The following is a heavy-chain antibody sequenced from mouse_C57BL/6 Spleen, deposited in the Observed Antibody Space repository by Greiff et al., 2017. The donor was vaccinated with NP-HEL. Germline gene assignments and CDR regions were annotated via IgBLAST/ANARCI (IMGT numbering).Heavy chain of an antibody. V-gene: IGHV1-50*01. J-gene: IGHJ2*01. Sequence: VQLQESGAELVKPGASVKLSCKASGYTFTSYWMQWVKQRPGQGLEWIGEIDPSDSYTNYNQKFKGKATLTVDTSSSTAYMQLSSLTSEDSAVYYCARLYTVFDYWGQGTTLTVSS. D-gene: IGHD1-1*01. CDR3: ARLYTVFDY. CDR2: IDPSDSYT. CDR1: GYTFTSYW.